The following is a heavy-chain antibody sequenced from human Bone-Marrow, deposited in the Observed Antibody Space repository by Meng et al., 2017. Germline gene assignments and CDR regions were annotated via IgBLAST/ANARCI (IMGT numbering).Heavy chain of an antibody. Sequence: VQLVEAGGGLVQPGRSLCLSWAASGFSFSSYAMHWVRQAPGKGLEWVAVISYDGSNKYYADSVKGRFTISRDNSKNTLYLQMNSLRAEDTAVYYCAREGDSSGPNFDYWGQGTLVTVSS. CDR3: AREGDSSGPNFDY. V-gene: IGHV3-30*01. J-gene: IGHJ4*02. CDR1: GFSFSSYA. D-gene: IGHD6-19*01. CDR2: ISYDGSNK.